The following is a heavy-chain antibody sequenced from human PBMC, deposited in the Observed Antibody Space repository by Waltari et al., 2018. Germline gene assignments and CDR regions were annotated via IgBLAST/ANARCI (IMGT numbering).Heavy chain of an antibody. J-gene: IGHJ4*02. CDR3: ASINDYGDWRADY. V-gene: IGHV4-30-2*01. CDR1: VGSIGSAGSS. Sequence: QLQLQESGTRLVKPSQALSLACAVTVGSIGSAGSSWSWIRQPPGKGLEWIGYIYHCGSFYYNPSLNGRVSMSVDRSKSQFSLKVTSVTAADTAVYYCASINDYGDWRADYWGQGTLVTVSS. D-gene: IGHD4-17*01. CDR2: IYHCGSF.